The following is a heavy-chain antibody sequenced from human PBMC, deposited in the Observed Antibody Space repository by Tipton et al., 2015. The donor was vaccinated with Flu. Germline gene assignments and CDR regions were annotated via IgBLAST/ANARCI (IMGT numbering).Heavy chain of an antibody. CDR3: AQARFFYFDS. Sequence: TLSLTCFVSGGSIISTTYYWDWIRQSPGKGLEWIGSIYSTGNTFYSPSLESRVSISLDTSKNHFSLKLRSVTAADTATYYCAQARFFYFDSWGQGTLVTVSS. D-gene: IGHD3-10*01. J-gene: IGHJ4*02. CDR2: IYSTGNT. V-gene: IGHV4-39*07. CDR1: GGSIISTTYY.